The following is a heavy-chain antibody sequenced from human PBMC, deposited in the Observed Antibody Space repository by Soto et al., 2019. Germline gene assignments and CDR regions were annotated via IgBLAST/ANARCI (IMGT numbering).Heavy chain of an antibody. Sequence: ASVKVSCKASGYTFTSYGISWVRQAPGQGLEWMGWISAYNGNTNYAQKLQGRVTMTTDTSTSTAYMELRSLRSDDTAVHYCAIDGPGTVIGRDYYDILTGSPMWFDPWGQGTLVTVCS. V-gene: IGHV1-18*01. J-gene: IGHJ5*02. CDR2: ISAYNGNT. CDR3: AIDGPGTVIGRDYYDILTGSPMWFDP. CDR1: GYTFTSYG. D-gene: IGHD3-9*01.